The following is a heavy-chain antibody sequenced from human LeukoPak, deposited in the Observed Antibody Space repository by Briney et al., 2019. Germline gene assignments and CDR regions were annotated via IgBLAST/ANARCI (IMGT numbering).Heavy chain of an antibody. Sequence: GGSLRLSCAASGFTFNSYWMHWVRQAPGKGLVWVSLFKTDGSTTRYADSVKGRFTISRDNAKNTLYLQMNSLRAEDTAVYYCARSTSQGFDYWGQGTPVIVYS. V-gene: IGHV3-74*01. CDR2: FKTDGSTT. J-gene: IGHJ4*02. CDR3: ARSTSQGFDY. CDR1: GFTFNSYW.